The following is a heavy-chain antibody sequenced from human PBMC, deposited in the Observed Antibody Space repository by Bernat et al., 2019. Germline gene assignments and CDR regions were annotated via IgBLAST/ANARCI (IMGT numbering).Heavy chain of an antibody. Sequence: QVQPVESGGGVVQPGRSLRLSCAASGFTFSSYGMHWVRQAPGKGLEWVAVISYDGSNKYYADSVKGRFTISRDNSKNTLYLQMNSLRAEDTAVYYCAKLGGRLDYYDSSGYYGHFDYWGQGTLVTVSS. CDR2: ISYDGSNK. V-gene: IGHV3-30*18. J-gene: IGHJ4*02. D-gene: IGHD3-22*01. CDR3: AKLGGRLDYYDSSGYYGHFDY. CDR1: GFTFSSYG.